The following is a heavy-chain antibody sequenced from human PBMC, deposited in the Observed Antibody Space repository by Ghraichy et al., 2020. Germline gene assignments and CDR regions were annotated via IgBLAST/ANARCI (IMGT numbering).Heavy chain of an antibody. J-gene: IGHJ4*02. CDR1: GGSISSYY. V-gene: IGHV4-59*01. CDR3: ARYSGEPFFDY. CDR2: IYYSGST. D-gene: IGHD1-14*01. Sequence: SQTLSLTCTVSGGSISSYYWSWIRQPPGKGLEWIGYIYYSGSTNYNPSLKSRVTISVDTSKNQFSLKLSSVTAADTAVYYCARYSGEPFFDYWGQGTLVTVSS.